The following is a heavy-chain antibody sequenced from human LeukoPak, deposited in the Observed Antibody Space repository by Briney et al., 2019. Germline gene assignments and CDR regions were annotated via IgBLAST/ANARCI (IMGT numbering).Heavy chain of an antibody. J-gene: IGHJ4*02. CDR2: VSGSDAGT. D-gene: IGHD1-14*01. V-gene: IGHV3-23*01. CDR1: GFTFSSSA. CDR3: ASRVTGDFDY. Sequence: GGSLRLSCVASGFTFSSSAMSWVRQAPGKRLEWVSAVSGSDAGTYYADSVKGRFTISRDNSKNTLYLQMNSLRAEDTAVYYCASRVTGDFDYWGQGTLVTVSS.